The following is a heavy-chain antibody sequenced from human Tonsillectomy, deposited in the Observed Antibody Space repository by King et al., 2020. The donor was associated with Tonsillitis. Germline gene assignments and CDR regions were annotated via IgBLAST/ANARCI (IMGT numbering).Heavy chain of an antibody. J-gene: IGHJ1*01. V-gene: IGHV1-46*01. CDR2: INPSGGGT. CDR1: GYTFTSYY. D-gene: IGHD6-13*01. CDR3: AQQLVGQYFQH. Sequence: QLVQSGAEVKKPGASVKVSCKASGYTFTSYYIHWVRQAPGPGLEWLGIINPSGGGTSYARKVKGRVTMTRDTSTSTVYMELSSLRSEDTAVYYCAQQLVGQYFQHWGQGTLVTVSS.